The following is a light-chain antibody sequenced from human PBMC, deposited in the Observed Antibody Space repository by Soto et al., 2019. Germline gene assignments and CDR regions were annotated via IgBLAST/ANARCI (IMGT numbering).Light chain of an antibody. CDR1: SSDVGGYDY. V-gene: IGLV2-14*03. Sequence: QSALTQPASVSGSPGQSITISCTGTSSDVGGYDYVSWFQQYPGKAPSLMIYDVYRRPSGVSYRFSGSKSGNTASLTISGLQAEDEADYYCSSYTTTSTVVFGGVTKLTVL. CDR2: DVY. CDR3: SSYTTTSTVV. J-gene: IGLJ3*02.